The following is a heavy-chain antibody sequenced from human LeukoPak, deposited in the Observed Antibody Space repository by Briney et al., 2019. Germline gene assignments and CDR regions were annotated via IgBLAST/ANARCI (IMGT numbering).Heavy chain of an antibody. CDR1: GFTFSNAW. V-gene: IGHV3-15*01. CDR2: IKSKTDGGTT. J-gene: IGHJ5*02. CDR3: TTENLYYYGSSGYYYH. Sequence: GGSLRLSCAASGFTFSNAWMSWVRQAPGKGLEWVGRIKSKTDGGTTDYAAPVKGRFTISRDDSKNTLYLQMNSLKTEDTAVYYCTTENLYYYGSSGYYYHWGQGTLVTVSS. D-gene: IGHD3-22*01.